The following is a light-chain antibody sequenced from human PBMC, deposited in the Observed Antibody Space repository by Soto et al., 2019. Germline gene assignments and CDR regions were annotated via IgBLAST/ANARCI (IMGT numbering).Light chain of an antibody. Sequence: DIQMTQSPSSLSASVVDRVTITFRASQSVNTYLHWYQQKAGQAPKLLIYAASNLQSGVPSRFSGRGSGTDFTLTVESLQPEDFATYYCQQGYSNPWTFGQGTKVDIK. CDR2: AAS. V-gene: IGKV1-39*01. CDR1: QSVNTY. CDR3: QQGYSNPWT. J-gene: IGKJ1*01.